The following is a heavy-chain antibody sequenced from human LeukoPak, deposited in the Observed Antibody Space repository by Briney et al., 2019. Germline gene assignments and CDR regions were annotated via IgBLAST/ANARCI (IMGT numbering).Heavy chain of an antibody. CDR3: AYCSGGSCYSEAFDY. V-gene: IGHV3-53*01. D-gene: IGHD2-15*01. CDR2: IYSGGST. J-gene: IGHJ4*02. CDR1: GFTFSRYA. Sequence: PGGSLRLSCAASGFTFSRYAMSWVRQAPGKGLEWVSVIYSGGSTYYADSVKGRFTISRDNSKNTLYLQMNSLRAEDTAVYYCAYCSGGSCYSEAFDYWGQGTLVTVSS.